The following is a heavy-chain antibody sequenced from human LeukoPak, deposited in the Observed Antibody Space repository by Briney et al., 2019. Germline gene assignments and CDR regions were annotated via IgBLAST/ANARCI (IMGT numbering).Heavy chain of an antibody. V-gene: IGHV3-20*04. J-gene: IGHJ6*03. D-gene: IGHD1-26*01. CDR3: ARGRGSYYRAYYYYYYMDV. Sequence: GGSLRLSCAASGFTFDDYGMSWVRQAPGKGLEWVSGINWNGGSTGYADSVKGRFTISRDNAKNSLYLQMNSLRAEDTALYCCARGRGSYYRAYYYYYYMDVWGKGTTVTVSS. CDR1: GFTFDDYG. CDR2: INWNGGST.